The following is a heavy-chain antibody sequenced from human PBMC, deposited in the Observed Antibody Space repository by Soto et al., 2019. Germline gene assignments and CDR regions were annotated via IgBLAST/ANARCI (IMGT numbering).Heavy chain of an antibody. D-gene: IGHD3-22*01. J-gene: IGHJ5*01. CDR3: ARRDSKYDSAGYPPFDS. Sequence: QVQLVQSGAEVKKPGSSVKVSCTSSGGTFSTYAISWVRQAPGQGLEWMGAVIPIFRSANYAQKFQGRVTITADEFTTTAYMELSSLRSDDTAIYFCARRDSKYDSAGYPPFDSWGQGTLVTVSS. V-gene: IGHV1-69*01. CDR1: GGTFSTYA. CDR2: VIPIFRSA.